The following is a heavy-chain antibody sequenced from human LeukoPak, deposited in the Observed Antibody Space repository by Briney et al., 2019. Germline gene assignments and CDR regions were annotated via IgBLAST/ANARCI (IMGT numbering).Heavy chain of an antibody. J-gene: IGHJ5*01. CDR3: ARRAPGYGSGWLDS. Sequence: GGSLRLSCVASGFTFNNYAMHWVRQAPGKGLEYVSAISSNGDSTFYANSVKGRFTISRDNSKNTLYVQMGSLRIEDMAVYYCARRAPGYGSGWLDSWGQGTLVAVSS. CDR2: ISSNGDST. V-gene: IGHV3-64*01. D-gene: IGHD6-19*01. CDR1: GFTFNNYA.